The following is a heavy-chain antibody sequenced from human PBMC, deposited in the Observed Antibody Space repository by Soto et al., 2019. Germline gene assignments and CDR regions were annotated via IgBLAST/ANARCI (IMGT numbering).Heavy chain of an antibody. J-gene: IGHJ4*02. CDR3: ARDAFDYDTTGYHSDY. CDR1: GFTFSNFP. V-gene: IGHV3-48*02. D-gene: IGHD3-22*01. CDR2: ISSSGSTT. Sequence: EVQLVESGGGLVQPGGSLRLSCGASGFTFSNFPMNWVRQAPGKGLEWVSYISSSGSTTYYADSVKGRFTISRDNARNSLFLQMSSLRDEDTAVYYCARDAFDYDTTGYHSDYWGQGTRVTVSS.